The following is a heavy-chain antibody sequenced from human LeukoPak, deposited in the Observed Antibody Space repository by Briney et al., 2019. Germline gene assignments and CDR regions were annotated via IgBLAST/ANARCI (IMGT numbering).Heavy chain of an antibody. J-gene: IGHJ2*01. Sequence: ASVKVSCKAFGYTFTGFYMHWVRQAPGQGLEWMGWINPNSGGTNYAQKFQGRVTMTRDTSISTAYMELSRLRSDDTAVYYCAKVAPDWYFDLWGRGTLVTVSS. CDR3: AKVAPDWYFDL. V-gene: IGHV1-2*02. CDR2: INPNSGGT. CDR1: GYTFTGFY. D-gene: IGHD6-25*01.